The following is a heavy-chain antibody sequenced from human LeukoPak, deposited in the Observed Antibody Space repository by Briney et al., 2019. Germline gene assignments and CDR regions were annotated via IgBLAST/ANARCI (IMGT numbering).Heavy chain of an antibody. J-gene: IGHJ6*02. D-gene: IGHD2-15*01. Sequence: SGGSLRLSWAASGFTFSIDGMDGVRQAPGKGVEWVAVIWYDGSNKYYADSVKGRFTISRDNSKNTLYLQMTSLRAEDTAVYYCARDRLRYCSGGSCYYGMDVWGQGTTVTVSS. CDR2: IWYDGSNK. CDR3: ARDRLRYCSGGSCYYGMDV. V-gene: IGHV3-33*01. CDR1: GFTFSIDG.